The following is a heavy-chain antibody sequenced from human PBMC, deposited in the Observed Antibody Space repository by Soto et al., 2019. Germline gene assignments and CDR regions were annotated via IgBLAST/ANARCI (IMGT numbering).Heavy chain of an antibody. CDR1: GGTFSSYA. D-gene: IGHD1-26*01. CDR2: IIPIFGTA. Sequence: SVKVSCKASGGTFSSYAISWVRQAPGQGLEWMGGIIPIFGTANYAQKFQGRVTITADESTSTAYMELSSLRSEDTAVYYCARDQDSGSSSGPSPRRDAFDIWGQGTMVTVS. V-gene: IGHV1-69*13. J-gene: IGHJ3*02. CDR3: ARDQDSGSSSGPSPRRDAFDI.